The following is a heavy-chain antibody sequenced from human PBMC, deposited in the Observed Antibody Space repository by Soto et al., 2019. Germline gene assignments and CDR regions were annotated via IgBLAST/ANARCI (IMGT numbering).Heavy chain of an antibody. J-gene: IGHJ4*02. CDR3: ARGRSQWLMVDY. CDR2: IYYSGST. D-gene: IGHD6-19*01. CDR1: CGTISSYY. Sequence: QVQLQESGPGLVKPSETLSLTCTASCGTISSYYWSWIRQPPGKGLEWIGYIYYSGSTNYNPSLKSRVTISVDTSKNQFSLKLSSVTAADTAVYYCARGRSQWLMVDYWGQGTLVTVSS. V-gene: IGHV4-59*01.